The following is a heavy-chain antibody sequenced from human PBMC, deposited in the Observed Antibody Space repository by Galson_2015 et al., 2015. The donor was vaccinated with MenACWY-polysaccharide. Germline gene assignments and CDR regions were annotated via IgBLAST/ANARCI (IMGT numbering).Heavy chain of an antibody. J-gene: IGHJ4*02. CDR3: ARFYDFWSGYYVDY. Sequence: SLRLSCAASGFSFRDYYMSWIRQAPGKGLEWVSYISGTSSTIHYSESVEGQFTISRDNAKNSLFLEMNSLRVEDTAVYFCARFYDFWSGYYVDYWGRGTVVTVSS. D-gene: IGHD3-3*01. CDR2: ISGTSSTI. CDR1: GFSFRDYY. V-gene: IGHV3-11*01.